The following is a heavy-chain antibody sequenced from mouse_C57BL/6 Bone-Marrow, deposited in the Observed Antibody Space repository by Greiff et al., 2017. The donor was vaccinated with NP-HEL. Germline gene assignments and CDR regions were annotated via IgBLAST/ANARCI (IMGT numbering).Heavy chain of an antibody. CDR3: ARWWLLYAIDD. CDR1: GYTFTSYW. J-gene: IGHJ4*01. CDR2: INPSSGYT. D-gene: IGHD2-3*01. Sequence: QVQLQQSGAELAKPGASVKLSCKASGYTFTSYWMHWVNQRPGQGLEWIGYINPSSGYTKYNQKFKDKATLTADKYSSTAYMQLSSLTYEDSAVYYCARWWLLYAIDDWGQGTSVTVSS. V-gene: IGHV1-7*01.